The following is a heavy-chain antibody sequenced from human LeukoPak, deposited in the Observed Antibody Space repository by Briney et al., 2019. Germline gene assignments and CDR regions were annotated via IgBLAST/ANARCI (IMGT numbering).Heavy chain of an antibody. J-gene: IGHJ5*02. D-gene: IGHD3-10*01. CDR2: ISSRSRYT. CDR3: ARDGRHYYDSGRSYRPGGGFDP. V-gene: IGHV3-11*05. CDR1: GFTFTDYY. Sequence: GGSLRLSCAASGFTFTDYYMSWIRQAPGKGLEWVSYISSRSRYTNYADSVKGRFTISRDNADNSLYLQMNSLRVEDTAVYYCARDGRHYYDSGRSYRPGGGFDPWGQGTLVTVSS.